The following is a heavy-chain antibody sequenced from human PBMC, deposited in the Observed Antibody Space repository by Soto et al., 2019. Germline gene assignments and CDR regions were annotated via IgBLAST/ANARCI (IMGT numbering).Heavy chain of an antibody. CDR3: ATQDIVVVPAAIGTYGMDV. J-gene: IGHJ6*02. Sequence: GGSLRLSCAASGFTFSSYSMNWVRQAPGKGLEWVSYISSSSSTIYYADSVKGRFTISRDNAKNSLYLQMNSLRDEDTAVYYCATQDIVVVPAAIGTYGMDVWGQGTTVTVSS. V-gene: IGHV3-48*02. D-gene: IGHD2-2*01. CDR2: ISSSSSTI. CDR1: GFTFSSYS.